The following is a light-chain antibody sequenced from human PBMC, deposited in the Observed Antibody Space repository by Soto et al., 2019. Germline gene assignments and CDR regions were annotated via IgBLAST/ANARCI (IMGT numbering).Light chain of an antibody. J-gene: IGKJ1*01. CDR3: QQYKSYSPRT. Sequence: IQMTQSPSTLSASVGDRATITCRASQSISSWLAWYQQRPGKAPQLLISDASRLESGVPSRFSGSGSGTEFTLTISSLQPDDSATYYCQQYKSYSPRTFGQGTKVDIK. CDR2: DAS. V-gene: IGKV1-5*01. CDR1: QSISSW.